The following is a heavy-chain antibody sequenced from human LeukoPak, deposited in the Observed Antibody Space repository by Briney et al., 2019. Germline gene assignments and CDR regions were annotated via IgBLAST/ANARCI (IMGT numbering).Heavy chain of an antibody. J-gene: IGHJ4*02. D-gene: IGHD4-23*01. CDR2: IYYTGRT. CDR3: ARYYGGNPTPYYFDY. Sequence: SETLSLTCTVSGGSIGTFYWSWIRLAPGKGLEWIGYIYYTGRTNYNPSLKSRVTISLSTSRNQFSLNLTSVTAADTAVYYCARYYGGNPTPYYFDYWGQGTLVTVSS. CDR1: GGSIGTFY. V-gene: IGHV4-59*08.